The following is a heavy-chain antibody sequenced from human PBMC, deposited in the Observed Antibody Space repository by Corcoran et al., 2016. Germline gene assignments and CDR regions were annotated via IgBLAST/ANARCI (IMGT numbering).Heavy chain of an antibody. CDR1: GYTFTGYY. D-gene: IGHD3-16*01. J-gene: IGHJ5*02. Sequence: QVQLVQSGAEVKKPGASVKVSCKASGYTFTGYYMHWVRQAPGQGLEWMGWINPNSGGTNYAQKVQGRVTMTRDTSISTAYMELSRLRSDDTAVYYCARGGWVAQSWFDPWGQGTLVTVSS. CDR2: INPNSGGT. CDR3: ARGGWVAQSWFDP. V-gene: IGHV1-2*02.